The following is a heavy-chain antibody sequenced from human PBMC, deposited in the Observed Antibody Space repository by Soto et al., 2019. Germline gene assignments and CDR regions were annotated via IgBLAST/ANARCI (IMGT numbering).Heavy chain of an antibody. Sequence: TMSLTCALTDCSFHNCSFYSTWYRNRPRKGLEWIGYIYYTGTTNYNPSLKSNVTISVDTSKNQFSLKVKSVSAADTAVYFCARNSCGYIYGYYLDSWGQGTLVTVS. CDR3: ARNSCGYIYGYYLDS. CDR1: DCSFHNCSFY. J-gene: IGHJ4*02. D-gene: IGHD5-18*01. V-gene: IGHV4-61*01. CDR2: IYYTGTT.